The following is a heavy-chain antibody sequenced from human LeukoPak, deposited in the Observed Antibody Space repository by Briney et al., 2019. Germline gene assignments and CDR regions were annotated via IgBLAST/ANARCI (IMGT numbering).Heavy chain of an antibody. CDR3: ARGDDYGDYWGLY. V-gene: IGHV1-18*01. J-gene: IGHJ4*02. Sequence: ASVKVSCKASGYTFTKYGITWVRQAPGQGLEWMGWISTYNGNTNYAQKLQGRVTMTTDTSTSTAYMELRSLISDDAAVYYCARGDDYGDYWGLYWGQGALVTVSS. D-gene: IGHD4-17*01. CDR2: ISTYNGNT. CDR1: GYTFTKYG.